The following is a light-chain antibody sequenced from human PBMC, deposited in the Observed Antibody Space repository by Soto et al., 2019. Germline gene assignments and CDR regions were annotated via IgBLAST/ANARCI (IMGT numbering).Light chain of an antibody. CDR1: QDISNY. Sequence: DLQMTQSPSSLSASVGDRVTITCQASQDISNYLNWYQQKPGKAPKLLIYDASNLETWVPLRFSGSGSGTDFTFTISSLQPEDTATYYCQQYDNLVTFGGGTKVEIK. V-gene: IGKV1-33*01. CDR3: QQYDNLVT. J-gene: IGKJ4*01. CDR2: DAS.